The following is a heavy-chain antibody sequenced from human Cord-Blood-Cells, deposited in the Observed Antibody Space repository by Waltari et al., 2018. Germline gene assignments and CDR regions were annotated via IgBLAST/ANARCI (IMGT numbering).Heavy chain of an antibody. CDR3: ARDQGSHLLGVGDY. CDR1: GYTFTTYY. CDR2: INPSGGST. Sequence: QVQLVQSGAEVKKPGASVQVSCKASGYTFTTYYMHWVRQAPGQGLEWMGIINPSGGSTSYAQKFQGRVTMTRDTSTNTVYMELSSLRSEDTAVYYCARDQGSHLLGVGDYWGQGTLVTVSS. D-gene: IGHD3-16*02. J-gene: IGHJ4*02. V-gene: IGHV1-46*01.